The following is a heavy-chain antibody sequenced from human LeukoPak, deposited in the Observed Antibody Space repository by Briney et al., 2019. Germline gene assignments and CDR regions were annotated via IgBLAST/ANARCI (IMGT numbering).Heavy chain of an antibody. CDR3: TRESSYAFDI. J-gene: IGHJ3*02. V-gene: IGHV3-48*02. CDR1: GFTFSGYS. CDR2: ISSSSSII. D-gene: IGHD3-10*01. Sequence: GGSLRLSCVLSGFTFSGYSMTWVRQAPGEGLEWLSYISSSSSIIHYADSVKGRFTISRDNAKNSLYLQMNSLRDEDTAVYYCTRESSYAFDIWGQGTMVTVSS.